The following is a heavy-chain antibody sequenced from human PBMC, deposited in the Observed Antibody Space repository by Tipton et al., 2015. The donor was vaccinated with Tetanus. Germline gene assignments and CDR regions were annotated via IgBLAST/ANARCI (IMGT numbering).Heavy chain of an antibody. CDR2: LSWNSGSI. Sequence: SLRLSCAASGFTFDDYAMHWVRQAPGKGLEWVSGLSWNSGSIGYADSVKGRFTISRDNAKNSLYLQMSSLRAEDTAVYYCAGGDDIGDWGFGGQGTLATVSS. D-gene: IGHD2-21*02. J-gene: IGHJ4*02. V-gene: IGHV3-9*01. CDR1: GFTFDDYA. CDR3: AGGDDIGDWGF.